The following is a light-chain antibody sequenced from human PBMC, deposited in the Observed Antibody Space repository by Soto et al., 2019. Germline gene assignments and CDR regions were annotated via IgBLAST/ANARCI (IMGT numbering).Light chain of an antibody. Sequence: QSVLTQPPSVSGSPGQSVTISCTGTSSDVGSYNRVSWYQQPPGTAPKLIIYDVSNRPSGVPNRFSGSKSGNTASLTISGLQAEDEADYYCSSYTSTTTLYVFGTGTKVTVL. J-gene: IGLJ1*01. CDR3: SSYTSTTTLYV. V-gene: IGLV2-18*02. CDR1: SSDVGSYNR. CDR2: DVS.